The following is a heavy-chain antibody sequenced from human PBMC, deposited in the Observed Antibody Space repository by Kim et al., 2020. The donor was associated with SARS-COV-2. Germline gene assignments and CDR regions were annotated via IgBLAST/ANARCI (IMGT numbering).Heavy chain of an antibody. CDR3: AKDIGAAATRYYFDY. CDR2: ISWNSGSI. Sequence: GGSLRLSCAASGFTFDDYAMHWVRQAPGKGLEWVSGISWNSGSIGYADSVKGRFTISRDNAKNSLYLQMNSLRAEDTALYYCAKDIGAAATRYYFDYWG. D-gene: IGHD6-13*01. V-gene: IGHV3-9*01. J-gene: IGHJ4*01. CDR1: GFTFDDYA.